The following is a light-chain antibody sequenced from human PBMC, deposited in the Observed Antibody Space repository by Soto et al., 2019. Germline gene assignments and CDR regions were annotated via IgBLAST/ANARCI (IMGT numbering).Light chain of an antibody. Sequence: DIVMTQSAAALSVSPGERATLSCMASQSVSSNLAWYQQKPGQAPRLLIYGASTRATGIPARFIGSWSGTECTLTISSLQSEDFTVYYCQQYNTYSWTLGQGTKVDIK. CDR2: GAS. J-gene: IGKJ1*01. V-gene: IGKV3-15*01. CDR1: QSVSSN. CDR3: QQYNTYSWT.